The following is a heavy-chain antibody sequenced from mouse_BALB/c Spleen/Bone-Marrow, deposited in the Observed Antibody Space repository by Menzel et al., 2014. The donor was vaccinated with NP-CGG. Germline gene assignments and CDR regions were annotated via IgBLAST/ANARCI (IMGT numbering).Heavy chain of an antibody. Sequence: EVQRVESGGGLMKPGGSLKLSCTVSGITFSRYVMSWIRQTPDKRLEWVASISSGGTTHYKDNFKGQFTISRDNARNILYMQMSSLRSEDTAMYYCAREEQLHWYFDAWGAGTTVTVSS. CDR2: ISSGGTT. V-gene: IGHV5-6-5*01. CDR3: AREEQLHWYFDA. D-gene: IGHD2-12*01. J-gene: IGHJ1*01. CDR1: GITFSRYV.